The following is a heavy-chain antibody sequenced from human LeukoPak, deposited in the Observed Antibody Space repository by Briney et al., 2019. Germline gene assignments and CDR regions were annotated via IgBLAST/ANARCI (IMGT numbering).Heavy chain of an antibody. CDR1: GFTFSSYA. CDR3: AKAFYYSSSSPY. D-gene: IGHD6-6*01. CDR2: ISYDGSNK. J-gene: IGHJ4*02. V-gene: IGHV3-30-3*01. Sequence: GGSLRLSCAASGFTFSSYAMHWVRQAPGKGLEWVAVISYDGSNKYYADSVKGRFTISRDNSKNTLYLQMNSLRAEDTAVYYCAKAFYYSSSSPYWGQGTLVTVSS.